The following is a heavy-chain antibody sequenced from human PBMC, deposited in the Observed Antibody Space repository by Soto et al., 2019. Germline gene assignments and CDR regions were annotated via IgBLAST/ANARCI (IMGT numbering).Heavy chain of an antibody. CDR2: IYDSESA. J-gene: IGHJ4*02. CDR3: ARASSSSSAADY. Sequence: QVQLQESGPRLVRPSQTLSLTCNVSGESISSGGYYWSWIRHHPGKGLEWIGYIYDSESAYYNPSLKRRVIISMDTSKSHFAMRLSSVTAADTAVYYCARASSSSSAADYWGQGTLVTVSS. V-gene: IGHV4-31*03. D-gene: IGHD6-6*01. CDR1: GESISSGGYY.